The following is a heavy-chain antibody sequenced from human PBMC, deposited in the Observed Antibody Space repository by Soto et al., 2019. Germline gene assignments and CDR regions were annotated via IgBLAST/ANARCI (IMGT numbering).Heavy chain of an antibody. V-gene: IGHV1-69*04. CDR2: IIPILGIA. CDR3: ARDPSYVILTGYSNNWFDP. J-gene: IGHJ5*02. Sequence: QVQLVQSGAEVKRPGSSVKVSCKASGGTFSSYAISWVRQDPGQGLEWMGRIIPILGIANYAQKFQGRVTITADKSTSTAYMELSSLRSEDTAVYYCARDPSYVILTGYSNNWFDPWGQGTLVTVSS. CDR1: GGTFSSYA. D-gene: IGHD3-9*01.